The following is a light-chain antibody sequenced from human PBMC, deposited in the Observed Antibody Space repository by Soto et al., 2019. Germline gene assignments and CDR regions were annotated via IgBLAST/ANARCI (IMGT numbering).Light chain of an antibody. CDR2: DAS. V-gene: IGKV3-11*01. CDR3: QQRSNWPL. J-gene: IGKJ4*01. CDR1: QSVSSY. Sequence: EIVLTQSPATLSLSPGERATLSCRASQSVSSYLAWYQQKPCQAPRLLIYDASNRATGIPARFSGSGSGTDFTLTISSLEPEDFAVYYCQQRSNWPLFGGGTKVDIK.